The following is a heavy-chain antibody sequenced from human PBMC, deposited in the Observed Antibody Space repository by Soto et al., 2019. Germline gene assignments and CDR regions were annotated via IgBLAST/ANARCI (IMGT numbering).Heavy chain of an antibody. CDR3: ASHSGSSPEGRYYYGMDV. Sequence: QVQLVQSGAEVKKPGSSVKVSCKASGGTFSSYAISWVRQAPGQGLEWMGGIIPIFGTADYAQKFQGRVTITAAESTTPAYMELSSLRSEDTAVYYCASHSGSSPEGRYYYGMDVWGQGTTVTVSS. CDR2: IIPIFGTA. J-gene: IGHJ6*02. D-gene: IGHD1-26*01. V-gene: IGHV1-69*12. CDR1: GGTFSSYA.